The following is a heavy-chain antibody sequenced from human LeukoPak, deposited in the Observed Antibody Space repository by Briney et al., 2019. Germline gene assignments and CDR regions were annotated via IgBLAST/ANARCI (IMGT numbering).Heavy chain of an antibody. J-gene: IGHJ4*02. CDR2: IHNSGTT. D-gene: IGHD3-10*01. CDR3: ASRYYYNLGSFPFDF. CDR1: GGPFSGYF. Sequence: SETLSLTCAVSGGPFSGYFWSWIRQSSGKGLEWIGEIHNSGTTNYNPSLNSRVTISEDTSKNQFYLNLSSVTAADTAVYYCASRYYYNLGSFPFDFWGQGTLVTVSS. V-gene: IGHV4-34*01.